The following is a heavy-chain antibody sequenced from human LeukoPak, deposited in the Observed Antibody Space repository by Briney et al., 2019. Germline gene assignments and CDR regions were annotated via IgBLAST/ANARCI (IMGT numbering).Heavy chain of an antibody. D-gene: IGHD6-6*01. CDR1: GGSISSGGYY. CDR2: IYHSGST. J-gene: IGHJ1*01. CDR3: ARSSYSSSPLRERAEYFQH. Sequence: NPSQTLSHTCTVSGGSISSGGYYWSWIRQPPGKGLEWIGYIYHSGSTYYNPSLKSRVTISVDRSKNQFSLKLSSVTAADTAVYYCARSSYSSSPLRERAEYFQHWGQGTLVTVSS. V-gene: IGHV4-30-2*01.